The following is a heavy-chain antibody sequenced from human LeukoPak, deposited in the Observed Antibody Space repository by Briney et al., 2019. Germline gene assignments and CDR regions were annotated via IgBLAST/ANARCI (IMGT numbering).Heavy chain of an antibody. V-gene: IGHV4-34*01. CDR3: ARTHSQYCSSTSCYLRGWYFDL. D-gene: IGHD2-2*01. CDR2: INHSGST. Sequence: SETLSLTCAVYGGSFSGYYWSWIRQPPGKGLEWIGEINHSGSTNYNPSLKSRVTISVDTSKNQFSLKLSSVTAADTAVYYCARTHSQYCSSTSCYLRGWYFDLWGRGTLVTVSS. J-gene: IGHJ2*01. CDR1: GGSFSGYY.